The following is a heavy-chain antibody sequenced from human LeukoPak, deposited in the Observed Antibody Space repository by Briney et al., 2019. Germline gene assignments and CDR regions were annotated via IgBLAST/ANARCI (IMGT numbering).Heavy chain of an antibody. CDR3: AREVKWLQNYYYYYYMDV. V-gene: IGHV1-69*06. CDR1: GGTFISYA. Sequence: GASVKVSCKASGGTFISYAISWVRQAPGQGLEWMGGIIPIFGTANYAQKFQGRVTITADKSTSTAYMELSSLRSEDTAVYYCAREVKWLQNYYYYYYMDVWGKGTTVTVSS. J-gene: IGHJ6*03. CDR2: IIPIFGTA. D-gene: IGHD5-24*01.